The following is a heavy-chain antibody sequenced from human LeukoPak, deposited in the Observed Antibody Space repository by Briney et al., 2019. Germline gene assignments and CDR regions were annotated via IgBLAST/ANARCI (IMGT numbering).Heavy chain of an antibody. CDR3: ASSDYDFWSGYGWFDP. D-gene: IGHD3-3*01. V-gene: IGHV4-39*07. CDR2: IYYSGST. J-gene: IGHJ5*02. Sequence: PSETLSLTCTVSGGSISSSSYYWGWIRQPPGKGLEWIGSIYYSGSTYYNPSLKSRVTISVDTSKNQFSLKLSSVTAADTAVYYCASSDYDFWSGYGWFDPWGQGTLVTVSS. CDR1: GGSISSSSYY.